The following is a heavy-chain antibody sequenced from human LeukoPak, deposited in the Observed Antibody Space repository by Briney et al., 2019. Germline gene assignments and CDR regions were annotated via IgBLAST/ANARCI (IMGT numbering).Heavy chain of an antibody. CDR3: ANYSIAVACTLNYYYHYMDV. D-gene: IGHD6-19*01. CDR1: GYTFTSYA. J-gene: IGHJ6*03. CDR2: INTNTGNP. Sequence: GASVKVSCKASGYTFTSYAMNWVRQAPGQGLEWMGWINTNTGNPTYAQGFTGRFVFSLDTSVSTAYLQISSLKAEDTAVYYCANYSIAVACTLNYYYHYMDVWGKGTTVNVSS. V-gene: IGHV7-4-1*02.